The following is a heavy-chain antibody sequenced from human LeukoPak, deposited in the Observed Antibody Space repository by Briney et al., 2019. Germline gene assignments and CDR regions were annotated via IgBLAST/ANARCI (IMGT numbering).Heavy chain of an antibody. J-gene: IGHJ3*02. Sequence: SETLSLTCTVSGGSISSSSYYWGWIRQPPGKGLEWIGSIYYSGSTYYNPSLKSRVTISVDTSKNQFSLKLSPVTAADTAVYYCARQSRDAFDIWGQGTMVTVSS. CDR2: IYYSGST. V-gene: IGHV4-39*01. CDR1: GGSISSSSYY. CDR3: ARQSRDAFDI.